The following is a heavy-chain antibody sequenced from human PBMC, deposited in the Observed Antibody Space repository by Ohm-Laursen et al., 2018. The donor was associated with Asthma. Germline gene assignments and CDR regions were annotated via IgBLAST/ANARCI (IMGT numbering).Heavy chain of an antibody. Sequence: SVKVSCKVSGYTLTELSMHWVRQAPGKGLEWMGGFDPEDGETIYAQKFQGRVTMTEDTSTDTAYMELSSLRSEDTAVYYCATTDPINYYGSGSYQYWGQGTLVTVSS. V-gene: IGHV1-24*01. CDR2: FDPEDGET. J-gene: IGHJ4*02. D-gene: IGHD3-10*01. CDR1: GYTLTELS. CDR3: ATTDPINYYGSGSYQY.